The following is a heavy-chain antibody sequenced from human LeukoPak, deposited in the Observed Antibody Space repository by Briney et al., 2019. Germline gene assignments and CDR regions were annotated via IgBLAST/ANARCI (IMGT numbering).Heavy chain of an antibody. Sequence: SETLSLTCAVYGGSFSGYYWSWIRQPPGKGLEWIGSIYYSGSTYYNPSLKSRVTISVDTSKNQFSLKLSSVTAADTGVYYCARVYGSGSYYNGYYYYYMDVWGKGTTVTVSS. CDR3: ARVYGSGSYYNGYYYYYMDV. CDR2: IYYSGST. V-gene: IGHV4-34*01. D-gene: IGHD3-10*01. CDR1: GGSFSGYY. J-gene: IGHJ6*03.